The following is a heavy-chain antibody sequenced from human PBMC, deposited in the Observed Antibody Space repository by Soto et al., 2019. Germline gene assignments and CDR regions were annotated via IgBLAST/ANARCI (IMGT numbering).Heavy chain of an antibody. Sequence: SETLSLTCAVYGGSFSGYYWSWIRQPPGKGLEWIGEINHSGSTNYNPSLKSRVTISVDTSKNQFSLKLSSVTAADTAVYYCARFKYSSSSGGFDYWGQGTLVTVSS. CDR1: GGSFSGYY. CDR2: INHSGST. V-gene: IGHV4-34*01. D-gene: IGHD6-6*01. CDR3: ARFKYSSSSGGFDY. J-gene: IGHJ4*02.